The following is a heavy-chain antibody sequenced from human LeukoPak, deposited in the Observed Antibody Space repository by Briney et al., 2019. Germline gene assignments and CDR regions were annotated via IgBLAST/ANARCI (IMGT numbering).Heavy chain of an antibody. CDR2: INPNSGDT. CDR1: GYTFTSYA. D-gene: IGHD3-16*01. CDR3: ARASGGGQTSFDI. Sequence: ASVKVSCKASGYTFTSYAMNWVRQAPGQGLEWMGWINPNSGDTKNAQNYQGRITMTRDTSISTVYMELTSLRSDDTAVFYCARASGGGQTSFDIWGQGTVVTVSS. V-gene: IGHV1-2*02. J-gene: IGHJ3*02.